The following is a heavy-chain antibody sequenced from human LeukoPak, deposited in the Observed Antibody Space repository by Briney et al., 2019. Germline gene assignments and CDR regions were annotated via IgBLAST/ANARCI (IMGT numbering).Heavy chain of an antibody. Sequence: PGGSLRLSCAASGFTFSSYAMRWVRQAPGKGLEWVSAISGSGGSTYYADSVKGRFSISRDNSKNTLYLQMNSLTAEDTAVYYCAKVAIGGSYYGAFDIWGQGTMVTVSS. D-gene: IGHD1-26*01. CDR1: GFTFSSYA. V-gene: IGHV3-23*01. J-gene: IGHJ3*02. CDR2: ISGSGGST. CDR3: AKVAIGGSYYGAFDI.